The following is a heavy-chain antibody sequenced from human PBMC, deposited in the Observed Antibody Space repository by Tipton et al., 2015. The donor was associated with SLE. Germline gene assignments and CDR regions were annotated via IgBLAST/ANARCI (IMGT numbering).Heavy chain of an antibody. CDR3: AGTPWLVRFEY. CDR1: GGSISSGSYY. CDR2: IYTTGNT. Sequence: TLSLTCSVSGGSISSGSYYWNWIRQPAGKGPEWIGNIYTTGNTDYNPSLKSRVTILVDTSKNQFSLKLRSVTAADTAVYYCAGTPWLVRFEYWGQGTLVNVSP. J-gene: IGHJ4*02. V-gene: IGHV4-61*09. D-gene: IGHD6-19*01.